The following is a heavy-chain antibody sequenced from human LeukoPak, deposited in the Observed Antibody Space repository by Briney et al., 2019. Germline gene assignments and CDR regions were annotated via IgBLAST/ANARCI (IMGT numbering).Heavy chain of an antibody. J-gene: IGHJ4*02. Sequence: GASVKVSCKASGYTLTGYYMHWVRQAPGQGLEWMGWMNPNSGGTKYAQKFQGRVTMTRDTSISTAYMELSRLRSDDTAVYYCARLQADYWGQGTLVTVSS. V-gene: IGHV1-2*02. CDR3: ARLQADY. CDR1: GYTLTGYY. CDR2: MNPNSGGT.